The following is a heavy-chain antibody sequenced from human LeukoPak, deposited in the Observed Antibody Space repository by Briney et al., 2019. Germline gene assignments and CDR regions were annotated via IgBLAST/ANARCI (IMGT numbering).Heavy chain of an antibody. Sequence: PGGSLRLSCAVSGFTFSSSGMHWVRQAPGKGLEWVSFIRYDGTNENYADSVKGRFTISRDDSRNTLYLQMNSLRPDDTAVYYCAKDLRDWGQGTLVTVSS. J-gene: IGHJ4*02. CDR3: AKDLRD. V-gene: IGHV3-30*02. CDR1: GFTFSSSG. CDR2: IRYDGTNE.